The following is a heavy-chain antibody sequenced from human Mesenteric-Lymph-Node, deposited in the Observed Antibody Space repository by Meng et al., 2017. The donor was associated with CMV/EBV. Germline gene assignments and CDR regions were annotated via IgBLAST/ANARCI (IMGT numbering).Heavy chain of an antibody. D-gene: IGHD6-19*01. CDR3: AKGPSVAGLDY. V-gene: IGHV3-21*04. J-gene: IGHJ4*02. CDR1: GFTFSSYT. CDR2: ISGSSSYI. Sequence: GESLKISCAASGFTFSSYTMNWVRQAPGKGLEWVSSISGSSSYIYYADSVKGRFTISRDNAKNSLYLQMNSLRAEDTALYYCAKGPSVAGLDYWGQGTLVTVSS.